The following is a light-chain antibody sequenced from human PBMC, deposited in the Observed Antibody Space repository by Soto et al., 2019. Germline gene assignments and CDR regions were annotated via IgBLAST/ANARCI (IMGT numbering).Light chain of an antibody. CDR3: QLGGDGAPLT. CDR1: QSGGIY. CDR2: DAS. V-gene: IGKV3-11*01. Sequence: EVVLTQSPATLSLSPGDRATLSCRASQSGGIYLACYQQKPGQAPRLLIYDASHGVNSNPGRFRGSGSGAGFSPNISSPEAEGFSLYYCQLGGDGAPLTFSGWTK. J-gene: IGKJ4*01.